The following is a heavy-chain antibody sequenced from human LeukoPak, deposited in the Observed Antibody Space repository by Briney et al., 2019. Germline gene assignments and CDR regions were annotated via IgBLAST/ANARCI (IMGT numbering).Heavy chain of an antibody. D-gene: IGHD6-13*01. CDR2: IGNGGST. V-gene: IGHV3-20*04. Sequence: GGSLGLSCAASGFTFDDYGMSWVRQAPGKGLEWVSGIGNGGSTGYVASVKGRFTISRDNAKNSLYLQTNSLRAEDTALYYCARRTGRAAAGNPFDYWGQGTLVTVSS. J-gene: IGHJ4*02. CDR1: GFTFDDYG. CDR3: ARRTGRAAAGNPFDY.